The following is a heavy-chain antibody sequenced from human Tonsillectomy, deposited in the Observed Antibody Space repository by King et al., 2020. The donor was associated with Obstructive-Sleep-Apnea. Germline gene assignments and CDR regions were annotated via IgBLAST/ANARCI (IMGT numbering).Heavy chain of an antibody. Sequence: VQLVESGGGLVKPGGSLRLSCAASGFTFSSYTMNWVRQAPGTGLEWVSSISSSTSYIYYGDSVKGRFTISRDNAKNSLYLQMNSLRAEDTAVYYCVRDLGGYYESSSYKSGGDYWGQGTLVTVSS. D-gene: IGHD3-22*01. CDR2: ISSSTSYI. V-gene: IGHV3-21*01. CDR3: VRDLGGYYESSSYKSGGDY. J-gene: IGHJ4*02. CDR1: GFTFSSYT.